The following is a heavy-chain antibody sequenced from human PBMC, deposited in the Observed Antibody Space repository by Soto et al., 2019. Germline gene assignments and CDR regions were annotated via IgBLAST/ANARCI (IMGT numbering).Heavy chain of an antibody. CDR1: GFTFNSHA. CDR3: ARGPRYCSDTSCYTIDY. Sequence: QVQLVESGGGVVQPGRSLRLTCAVSGFTFNSHAMHWVRQAPGKGLEWVAVISYGGANNYYADSVKGRFTISRDNSQNTLFLQMNSLRSEDTAAYYCARGPRYCSDTSCYTIDYWGQGTLVTVSA. J-gene: IGHJ4*02. CDR2: ISYGGANN. D-gene: IGHD2-2*02. V-gene: IGHV3-30*03.